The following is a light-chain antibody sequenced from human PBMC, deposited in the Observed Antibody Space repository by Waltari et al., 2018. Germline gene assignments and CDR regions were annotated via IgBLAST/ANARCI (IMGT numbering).Light chain of an antibody. Sequence: EVVMTPSPATLSVSPGDGATLSCRASQSVVSNLAWYQHRPGQAPRLLISDAATRATGIPARFSARGFGTEFTLSISSLQSEDFAVYYGQQYNNWPVTFGQGTRLEIK. CDR1: QSVVSN. J-gene: IGKJ5*01. V-gene: IGKV3-15*01. CDR3: QQYNNWPVT. CDR2: DAA.